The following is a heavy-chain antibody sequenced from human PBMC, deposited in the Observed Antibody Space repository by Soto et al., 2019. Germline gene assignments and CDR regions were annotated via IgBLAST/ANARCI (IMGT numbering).Heavy chain of an antibody. J-gene: IGHJ6*03. CDR2: IYWDDDK. D-gene: IGHD3-3*01. V-gene: IGHV2-5*02. Sequence: SGPTLVHPTQTLTLTCTFSGFSLSTSGVGVGWIRQPPGKALEWLALIYWDDDKRYSPSLKSRLTITKDTSKNQVVLTMTNMDPVDTATYYCAHRPSLSISKARGPYYYYYYYMDVWGKGTTVTVSS. CDR1: GFSLSTSGVG. CDR3: AHRPSLSISKARGPYYYYYYYMDV.